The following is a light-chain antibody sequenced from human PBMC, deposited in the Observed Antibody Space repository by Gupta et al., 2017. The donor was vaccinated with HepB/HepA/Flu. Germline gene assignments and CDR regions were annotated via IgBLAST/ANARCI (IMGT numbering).Light chain of an antibody. CDR1: QDITSW. CDR3: QQAQSLPPT. V-gene: IGKV1-12*01. Sequence: DIQMTQSPSSISAYVGDRITITCRASQDITSWLVWYQQKPGKVPKLLVYAASSLQRGIPSRFSGSGSGTNFSLTISSRQPEDSATYYCQQAQSLPPTFGQGTKVEI. CDR2: AAS. J-gene: IGKJ1*01.